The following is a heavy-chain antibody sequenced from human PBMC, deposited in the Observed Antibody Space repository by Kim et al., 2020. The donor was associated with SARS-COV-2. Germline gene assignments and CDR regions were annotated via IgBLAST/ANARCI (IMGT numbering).Heavy chain of an antibody. CDR2: IKQDGSPK. CDR3: VSKSTG. J-gene: IGHJ4*02. Sequence: GGSLRLSCAASGFTFSNYWMTWVRQAPGKGLEWVANIKQDGSPKYYVNSVRGRFTVSRDNAKHSLYLQMNSLRVEDTGIYYCVSKSTGWGQGTLVPVPS. CDR1: GFTFSNYW. V-gene: IGHV3-7*01.